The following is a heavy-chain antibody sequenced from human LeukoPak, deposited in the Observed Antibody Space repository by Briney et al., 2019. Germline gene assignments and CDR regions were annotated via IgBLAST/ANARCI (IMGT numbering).Heavy chain of an antibody. D-gene: IGHD3-10*01. CDR2: ISGSGGNT. Sequence: PGGSLRLSCVASEFAFSNFAMSWVRQAPGKGLEWVSGISGSGGNTYYADSVKGRFTISRDNSKNTLYLQMNSLRAADTAVYYCAKGPYYYGSGSYSPNYYYAMDVWGQGTTVTVSS. V-gene: IGHV3-23*01. J-gene: IGHJ6*02. CDR1: EFAFSNFA. CDR3: AKGPYYYGSGSYSPNYYYAMDV.